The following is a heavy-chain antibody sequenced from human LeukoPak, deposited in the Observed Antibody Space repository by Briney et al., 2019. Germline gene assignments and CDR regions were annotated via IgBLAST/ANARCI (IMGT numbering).Heavy chain of an antibody. Sequence: SETLSLTCTVSGGSISSSSYYWGWIRQPPGQGLEWIGSIYYSGSTYYNPSLKSRVTISVDTSKNQFSLKLSSVTAADTAVYYCARHEGGYSYGSLGYWGQGTLVTVSS. CDR3: ARHEGGYSYGSLGY. D-gene: IGHD5-18*01. CDR1: GGSISSSSYY. J-gene: IGHJ4*02. V-gene: IGHV4-39*01. CDR2: IYYSGST.